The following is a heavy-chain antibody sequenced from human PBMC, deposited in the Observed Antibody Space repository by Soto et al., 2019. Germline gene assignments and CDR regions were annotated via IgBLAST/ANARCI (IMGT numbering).Heavy chain of an antibody. J-gene: IGHJ3*02. CDR2: INPATGAA. Sequence: QLHLVQSGAVVKKPGASVTVSCSASGYPVTAYYMHWVRQAPGRGLEWMGGINPATGAAKYTQTCQGRFTMPRATSTRAVFMELTCLTSGNTAVFLCSRGVVVVVAGSAAFDMWGQGTLLPVSS. V-gene: IGHV1-2*02. CDR3: SRGVVVVVAGSAAFDM. D-gene: IGHD5-12*01. CDR1: GYPVTAYY.